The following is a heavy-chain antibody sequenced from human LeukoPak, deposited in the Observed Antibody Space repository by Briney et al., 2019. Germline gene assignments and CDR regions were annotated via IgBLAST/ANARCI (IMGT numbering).Heavy chain of an antibody. D-gene: IGHD2-15*01. Sequence: PGGSLRLSCEASGFTFGTYVMSWVRQAPGKGLEWVSAISGSGGSTYYADSVKGRFTISRDNSKNTLYLQMNSLRAEDTAVYYCARQSSATIVSAFAFWGQGTMVTVSS. J-gene: IGHJ3*01. CDR1: GFTFGTYV. V-gene: IGHV3-23*01. CDR3: ARQSSATIVSAFAF. CDR2: ISGSGGST.